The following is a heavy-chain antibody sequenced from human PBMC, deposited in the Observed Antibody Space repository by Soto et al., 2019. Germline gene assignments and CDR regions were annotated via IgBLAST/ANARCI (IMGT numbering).Heavy chain of an antibody. Sequence: EVQLVESGGGLVKPGGSLRLSCVVSGFTFSSYSMNWVRQAPGKGLEWVSSISSVGEYPYYADSVKGRFTISRDNAKNSVYLQMNSLTAEDTALYYCARDFKESQYYYYCMDVWGKGTTFTFAS. CDR1: GFTFSSYS. V-gene: IGHV3-21*06. CDR3: ARDFKESQYYYYCMDV. D-gene: IGHD3-10*01. J-gene: IGHJ6*03. CDR2: ISSVGEYP.